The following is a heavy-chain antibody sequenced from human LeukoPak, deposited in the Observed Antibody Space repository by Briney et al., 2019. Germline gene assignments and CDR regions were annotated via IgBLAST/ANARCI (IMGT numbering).Heavy chain of an antibody. CDR2: IKEDGSKK. CDR1: GFTFSSHW. V-gene: IGHV3-7*01. Sequence: GGSLRLSCAASGFTFSSHWMSWVRQAPRKGLEWLANIKEDGSKKYYVDSVKGRFTISRDNSKNTLYLQMNSLRAEDTAVYYCARDKRPYYYMDVWGKGTTVTISS. CDR3: ARDKRPYYYMDV. J-gene: IGHJ6*03.